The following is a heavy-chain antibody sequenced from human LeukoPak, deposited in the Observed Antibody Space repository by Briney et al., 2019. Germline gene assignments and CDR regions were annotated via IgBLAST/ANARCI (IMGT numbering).Heavy chain of an antibody. D-gene: IGHD6-19*01. V-gene: IGHV1-2*02. CDR1: GYTFTGYY. Sequence: ASVKVSCKASGYTFTGYYMHWVRQAPGQGLEWMGWINPNSGGTNYAQKLRGRVTMTTDTSTSTAYMELRSLRSDDTAVYYCARDPCWFARGSGCGNWFDPWGQGTLLTVSS. CDR3: ARDPCWFARGSGCGNWFDP. CDR2: INPNSGGT. J-gene: IGHJ5*02.